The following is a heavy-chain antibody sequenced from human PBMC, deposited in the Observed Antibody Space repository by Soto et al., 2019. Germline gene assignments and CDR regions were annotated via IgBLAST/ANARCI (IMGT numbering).Heavy chain of an antibody. CDR3: AREKGGTMIVGGSFDY. CDR1: GGSISSCDYY. D-gene: IGHD3-22*01. CDR2: IYYSGST. J-gene: IGHJ4*02. V-gene: IGHV4-30-4*01. Sequence: PSETLSLTCTVSGGSISSCDYYWSWIRQPPGKGLEWIGYIYYSGSTYYNPSLKSRVTISVDTSKNQFSLKLSSVTAADTAVYYCAREKGGTMIVGGSFDYWGQGNLVTVSS.